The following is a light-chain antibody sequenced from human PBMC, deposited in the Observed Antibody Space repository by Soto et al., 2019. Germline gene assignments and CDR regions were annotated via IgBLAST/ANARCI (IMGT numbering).Light chain of an antibody. Sequence: DIVMTQSPDSLAVSLGERATINCKSGQTVLSSSNNRKNLAWYQQKPGQPPKLLIYWASTRQSGVPDRFSGSGSGTDFTLTISSLQAEDVAVYYCQQYYSIPFTFGQWTNLEIK. CDR3: QQYYSIPFT. CDR1: QTVLSSSNNRKN. V-gene: IGKV4-1*01. CDR2: WAS. J-gene: IGKJ2*01.